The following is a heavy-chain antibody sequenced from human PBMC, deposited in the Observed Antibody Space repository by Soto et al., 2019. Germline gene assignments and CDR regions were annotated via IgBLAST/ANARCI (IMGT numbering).Heavy chain of an antibody. V-gene: IGHV1-58*01. Sequence: ASVKVSCKASGFTFTSSAVQWVRQARGQRLEWIGWIVVGSGNRNYAQKFQERVTITRDMSTSTAYMELSSLRSEDTAVYYCAAEGGCTSCDQGYYYGMDVWGQGTTVTVSS. CDR1: GFTFTSSA. D-gene: IGHD2-2*01. CDR2: IVVGSGNR. CDR3: AAEGGCTSCDQGYYYGMDV. J-gene: IGHJ6*02.